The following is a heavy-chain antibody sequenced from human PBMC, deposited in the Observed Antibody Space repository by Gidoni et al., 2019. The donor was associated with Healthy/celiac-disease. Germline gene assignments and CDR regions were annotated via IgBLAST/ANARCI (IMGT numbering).Heavy chain of an antibody. Sequence: QVQLVESGGGVVQPGRSLRLSCAASGFTFSSYGMHWVRQAPGKGREWVAVIWYDGSNKYYADSVKGRFTISRDNSKNTLYLQMNSLRAEDTAVYYCAMGADYGGNSALGYWGQGTLVTVSS. CDR3: AMGADYGGNSALGY. V-gene: IGHV3-33*01. CDR1: GFTFSSYG. J-gene: IGHJ4*02. CDR2: IWYDGSNK. D-gene: IGHD4-17*01.